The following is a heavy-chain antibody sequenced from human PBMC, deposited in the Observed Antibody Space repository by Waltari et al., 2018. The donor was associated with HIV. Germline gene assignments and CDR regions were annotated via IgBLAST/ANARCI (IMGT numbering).Heavy chain of an antibody. Sequence: EVQLVESGGGLVQPGGSLRLSCAASGFTFRNYWVSWVRQAPGKGLEWVANIKQDGSEKDYVDSVKGRFTISRDNAKNSLYLQMNSLRAEDTAVYYCARVSGGGFDYWGQGTLVTVSS. CDR3: ARVSGGGFDY. J-gene: IGHJ4*02. D-gene: IGHD3-16*01. CDR2: IKQDGSEK. CDR1: GFTFRNYW. V-gene: IGHV3-7*01.